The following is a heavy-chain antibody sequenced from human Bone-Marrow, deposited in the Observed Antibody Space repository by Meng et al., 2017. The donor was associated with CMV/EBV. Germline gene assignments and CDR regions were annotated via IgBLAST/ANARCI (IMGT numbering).Heavy chain of an antibody. CDR1: GGTFSSYT. CDR3: ARDRPDSSSWYWFDP. Sequence: SVKASCKAPGGTFSSYTISWVRQAPGQGLEWMGRIIPILGIANYAQKFQGRVTITADKSTSTAYMELSSLRSEDTAVYYCARDRPDSSSWYWFDPWGQGTLVTVSS. D-gene: IGHD6-13*01. J-gene: IGHJ5*02. CDR2: IIPILGIA. V-gene: IGHV1-69*04.